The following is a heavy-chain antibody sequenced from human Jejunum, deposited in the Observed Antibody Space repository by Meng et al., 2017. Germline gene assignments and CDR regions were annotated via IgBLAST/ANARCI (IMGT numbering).Heavy chain of an antibody. CDR2: ISGGVGSP. CDR3: ARVRRSGEMATIPLAFDI. D-gene: IGHD5-24*01. J-gene: IGHJ3*02. V-gene: IGHV3-23*01. CDR1: GFTFSNYA. Sequence: GGSLRLSCAASGFTFSNYALTWVRQAPGKGLEWVSSISGGVGSPYYADSMKGRLTISRDNSKDTLYLQMNSLRAEDSAIYYCARVRRSGEMATIPLAFDIWGQGTMVTVSS.